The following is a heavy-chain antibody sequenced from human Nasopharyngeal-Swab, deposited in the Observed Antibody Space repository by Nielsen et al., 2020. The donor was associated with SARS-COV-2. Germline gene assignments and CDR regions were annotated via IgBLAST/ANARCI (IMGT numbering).Heavy chain of an antibody. D-gene: IGHD3-10*01. V-gene: IGHV4-59*08. Sequence: SETLSLTCTVSGGSISSYYWSWIRQPPGKGLEWIGYIYYSGSTNYNTSLKSRVTISVDTSKNQFSLKLSSVTAADTAVYYCARLWGSNDYYGSGSYYAFDIWGQGTMVTVSS. J-gene: IGHJ3*02. CDR2: IYYSGST. CDR3: ARLWGSNDYYGSGSYYAFDI. CDR1: GGSISSYY.